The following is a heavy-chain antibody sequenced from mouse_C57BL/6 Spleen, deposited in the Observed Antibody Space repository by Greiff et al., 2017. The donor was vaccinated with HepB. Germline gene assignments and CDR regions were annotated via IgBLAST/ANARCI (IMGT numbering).Heavy chain of an antibody. CDR3: GSPLYGSSSAWFAY. CDR1: GFTFSDYY. V-gene: IGHV5-12*01. D-gene: IGHD1-1*01. CDR2: ISNGGGST. J-gene: IGHJ3*01. Sequence: EVKLMESGGGLVQPGGSLKLSCAASGFTFSDYYMYWVRQTPEKRLEWVAYISNGGGSTYYPDTVKGRFTISRDNAKNNLYLQMSRLKSGDTARYYCGSPLYGSSSAWFAYWGQGTLVTVSA.